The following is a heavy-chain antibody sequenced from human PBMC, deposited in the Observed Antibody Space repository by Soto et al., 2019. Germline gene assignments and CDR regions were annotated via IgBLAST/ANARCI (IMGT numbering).Heavy chain of an antibody. CDR3: AKDPRETTVTTYNY. V-gene: IGHV3-23*01. D-gene: IGHD4-17*01. CDR1: GFTFSNYA. Sequence: GGSLRLSCAASGFTFSNYAMSWVRQAPGKGLEWVSAISGSGGSTYYADSVKGRFTISRDNSKNTLDLQMNSLRAEDTAVYYCAKDPRETTVTTYNYWGQGTLVTVSS. J-gene: IGHJ4*02. CDR2: ISGSGGST.